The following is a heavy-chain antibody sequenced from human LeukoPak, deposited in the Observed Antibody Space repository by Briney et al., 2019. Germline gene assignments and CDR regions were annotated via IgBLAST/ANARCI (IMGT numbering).Heavy chain of an antibody. CDR3: AGGVLRFLESFISEYLAY. CDR1: GFTFSSYG. Sequence: GGSLRLSCAASGFTFSSYGMHWVRQAPGKGLEWVAVIWYDGSNKYYADSVKGRFTISRDNSKNTLYLQMNSLRAEDTAVYYGAGGVLRFLESFISEYLAYGGRGPLVTVS. J-gene: IGHJ4*02. V-gene: IGHV3-33*03. D-gene: IGHD3-3*01. CDR2: IWYDGSNK.